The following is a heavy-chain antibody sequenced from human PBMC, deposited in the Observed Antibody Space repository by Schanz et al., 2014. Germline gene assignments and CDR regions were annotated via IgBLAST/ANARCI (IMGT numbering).Heavy chain of an antibody. CDR3: ARDEGKDGYNLAFDV. D-gene: IGHD5-12*01. CDR1: GFTVSSNY. J-gene: IGHJ3*01. CDR2: IYGGST. V-gene: IGHV3-66*01. Sequence: EVQLVESGGGLVQPGGSLRLSCAASGFTVSSNYMSWVRQAPGKGLEWVSFIYGGSTYYTDSVKGRFTISRDNAKYTLYLQMNSLRVEDTAIYYCARDEGKDGYNLAFDVWGQGTLVTVSS.